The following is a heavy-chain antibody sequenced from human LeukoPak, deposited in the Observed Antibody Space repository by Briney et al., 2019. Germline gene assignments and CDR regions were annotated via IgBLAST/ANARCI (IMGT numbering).Heavy chain of an antibody. CDR3: ARNGHMDV. CDR2: IYTSGST. J-gene: IGHJ6*03. CDR1: GGSTSSYY. Sequence: PSETLSLTCTVSGGSTSSYYWSWIRQPPGKGLEWIGYIYTSGSTNYNPSLKSRVTISVDTSRNQFSLKLTPVTAADTAVYYCARNGHMDVWGKGTTVTVSS. V-gene: IGHV4-4*09.